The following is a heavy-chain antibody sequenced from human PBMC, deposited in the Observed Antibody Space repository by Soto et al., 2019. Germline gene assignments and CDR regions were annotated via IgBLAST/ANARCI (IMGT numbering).Heavy chain of an antibody. V-gene: IGHV4-31*03. J-gene: IGHJ4*02. Sequence: SETLSLTCTVSGGSISSGGYYWTWIRQHPGNGLEWIGYIHHRGTTHYNPSLKSRLIISVDTSKNQFSLNLSSVTAADTAVYYCARGGYDSYGYYVYYFDSWGPGTLVTVSS. CDR3: ARGGYDSYGYYVYYFDS. CDR2: IHHRGTT. D-gene: IGHD3-22*01. CDR1: GGSISSGGYY.